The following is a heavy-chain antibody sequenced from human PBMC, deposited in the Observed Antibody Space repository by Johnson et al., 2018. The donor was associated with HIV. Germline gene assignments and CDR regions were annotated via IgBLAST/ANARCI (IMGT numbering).Heavy chain of an antibody. J-gene: IGHJ3*02. CDR3: ASPRAVAGGGAFDI. Sequence: QVQLVESGGGVVQPGRSLRLSCAASGFTFSSYAMHWVRQAPGKGLEWVAVISYDGSNKYYADSVKGRFTISRDNSKTTLYLQMNSLRAEDTAVYYCASPRAVAGGGAFDIWGQGTMVTVSS. CDR2: ISYDGSNK. CDR1: GFTFSSYA. D-gene: IGHD6-19*01. V-gene: IGHV3-30*04.